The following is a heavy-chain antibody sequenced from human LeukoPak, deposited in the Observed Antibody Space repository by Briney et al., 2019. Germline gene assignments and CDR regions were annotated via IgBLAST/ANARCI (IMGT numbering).Heavy chain of an antibody. J-gene: IGHJ4*02. CDR3: ARGIEARRSSPLDY. D-gene: IGHD6-6*01. CDR1: GGSFSGYC. Sequence: PSETLSLTCAVYGGSFSGYCWSWIRQPPGKGLEWIGEINHSGSTNYNPSLKSRVTISVDTSKNQFSLKLSSVTAADTAVYYCARGIEARRSSPLDYWGQGTLVTVSS. CDR2: INHSGST. V-gene: IGHV4-34*01.